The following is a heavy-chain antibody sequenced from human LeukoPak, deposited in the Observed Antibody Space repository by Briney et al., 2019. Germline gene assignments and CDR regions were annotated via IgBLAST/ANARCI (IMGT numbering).Heavy chain of an antibody. D-gene: IGHD3-22*01. CDR2: INQDGSEK. Sequence: GGSLRLSCAGSGFTFSGYWMTWVRQAPGKGLEWVANINQDGSEKYYVDSLKGRFTISRDNAKNSLFLQMNSLRAEDTAVYYCARGGYYYDSSGLIDAFDIWGQGTMVTVSS. CDR1: GFTFSGYW. V-gene: IGHV3-7*01. J-gene: IGHJ3*02. CDR3: ARGGYYYDSSGLIDAFDI.